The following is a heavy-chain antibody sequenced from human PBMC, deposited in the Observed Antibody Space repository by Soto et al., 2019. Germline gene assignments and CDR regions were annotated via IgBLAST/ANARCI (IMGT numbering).Heavy chain of an antibody. D-gene: IGHD3-10*01. J-gene: IGHJ6*02. V-gene: IGHV3-74*03. CDR1: GFTFNTYW. Sequence: EVQLVESGGGLVQPGGSLRLSCAASGFTFNTYWMHWVRQAPGKGLVWVSRANSDGSSTTYADSVKGRLTISRDNVRNTLYLQMNSLRAEDTAVYYCTRVVRFGSAENSYSYGMDVWGQGTTGTVSS. CDR3: TRVVRFGSAENSYSYGMDV. CDR2: ANSDGSST.